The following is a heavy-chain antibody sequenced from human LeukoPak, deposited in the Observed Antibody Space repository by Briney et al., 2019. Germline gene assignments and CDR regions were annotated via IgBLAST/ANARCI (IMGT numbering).Heavy chain of an antibody. V-gene: IGHV3-9*01. J-gene: IGHJ6*02. CDR3: ARDVWRRAFYYAMDV. Sequence: GGSLRLSCAASGFTFDDHAMHWVRQAPGKGLEWVSSISWYSGNIGYADSVKGRFSISRDNAKNTLYLEMNSLRADDTALYFCARDVWRRAFYYAMDVWGLGTTVAVSS. CDR1: GFTFDDHA. CDR2: ISWYSGNI. D-gene: IGHD2-21*01.